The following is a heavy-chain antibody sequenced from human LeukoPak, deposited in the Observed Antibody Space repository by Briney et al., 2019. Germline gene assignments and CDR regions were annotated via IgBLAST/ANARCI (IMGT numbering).Heavy chain of an antibody. V-gene: IGHV4-59*08. Sequence: PSETLSLTCTVSGGSISSYYWRWIRQPPGKGLEWIGYIYYSGSTNYNPSLKSRVTISVDTSKNQFSLKLSSVTAADTAVYYCARFLYGDEYGTYYYYGMDVWGQGTTVTVSS. CDR3: ARFLYGDEYGTYYYYGMDV. D-gene: IGHD4-17*01. CDR2: IYYSGST. J-gene: IGHJ6*02. CDR1: GGSISSYY.